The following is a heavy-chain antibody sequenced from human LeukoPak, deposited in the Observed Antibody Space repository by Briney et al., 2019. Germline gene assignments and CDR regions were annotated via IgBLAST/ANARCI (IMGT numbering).Heavy chain of an antibody. V-gene: IGHV1-2*02. D-gene: IGHD2-15*01. CDR1: GYTFTGYY. J-gene: IGHJ6*03. CDR2: INPNSGGT. CDR3: ARDQLAATGPWYYYYMDV. Sequence: ASVKVSCKASGYTFTGYYMHWVRQAPGQGLEWMGWINPNSGGTNYAQKFQGRVTMTRDTSISTAYMELSRLRSDDTAVYYCARDQLAATGPWYYYYMDVWGKGTTVTVSS.